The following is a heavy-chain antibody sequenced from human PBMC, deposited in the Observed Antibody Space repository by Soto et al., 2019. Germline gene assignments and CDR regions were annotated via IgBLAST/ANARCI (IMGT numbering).Heavy chain of an antibody. J-gene: IGHJ4*02. CDR1: GFTFGDYA. V-gene: IGHV3-49*03. Sequence: GGSLRLSCTASGFTFGDYAMSWFRQAPGKGLEWVGFIRSKAYGGTTEYAASVKGRFTISRDDSKSIAYLQMNSLKTEDTAVYYCTRDTGSWYGARFDYWGQGTLVTVSS. CDR3: TRDTGSWYGARFDY. CDR2: IRSKAYGGTT. D-gene: IGHD6-13*01.